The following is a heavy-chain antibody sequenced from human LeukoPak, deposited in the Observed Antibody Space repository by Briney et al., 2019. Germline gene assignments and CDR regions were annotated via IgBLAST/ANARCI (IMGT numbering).Heavy chain of an antibody. V-gene: IGHV3-48*02. D-gene: IGHD6-13*01. Sequence: GGSLRLSCTASGITFRSNSMNWVRQAPGKGLEWVSYISSWSTTTHCADSVKGRFTISRDNAKNSLYLQMNSLRDEDTAVYYCASDSSTWANFDYWGQGALVTVSS. CDR3: ASDSSTWANFDY. J-gene: IGHJ4*02. CDR1: GITFRSNS. CDR2: ISSWSTTT.